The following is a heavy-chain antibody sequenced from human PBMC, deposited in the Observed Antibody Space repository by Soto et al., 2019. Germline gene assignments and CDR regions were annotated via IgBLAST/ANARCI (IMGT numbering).Heavy chain of an antibody. J-gene: IGHJ6*02. CDR3: ARIRIAAAGIYYYYYGMDV. CDR2: IDPSDSYT. Sequence: GESLKISCKGSGYSFTSYWISWVRQMPGKGLEWMGRIDPSDSYTNYSPSFQGHVTISADKSISTAYLQWSSLKASDTAMYYCARIRIAAAGIYYYYYGMDVWGQGTTVTVSS. V-gene: IGHV5-10-1*01. D-gene: IGHD6-13*01. CDR1: GYSFTSYW.